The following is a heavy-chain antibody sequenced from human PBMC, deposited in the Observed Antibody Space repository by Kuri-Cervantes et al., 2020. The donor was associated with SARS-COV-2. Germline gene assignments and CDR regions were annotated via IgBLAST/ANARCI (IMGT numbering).Heavy chain of an antibody. CDR2: IYYSGST. Sequence: SETLSLTCTVSGGSISSSSYYWGWIRQPPGKGLEWIGSIYYSGSTYYNPSLKSRVTISVDTSKNQFSLKLSSVTAADTAVYYCARDKDDYSNYGDYGMDVWGQGTTVTVSS. J-gene: IGHJ6*02. CDR3: ARDKDDYSNYGDYGMDV. CDR1: GGSISSSSYY. D-gene: IGHD4-11*01. V-gene: IGHV4-39*02.